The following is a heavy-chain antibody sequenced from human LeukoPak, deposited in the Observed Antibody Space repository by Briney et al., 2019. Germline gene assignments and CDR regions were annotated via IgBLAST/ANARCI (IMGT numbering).Heavy chain of an antibody. CDR1: GFTFAGYG. D-gene: IGHD6-19*01. V-gene: IGHV3-30*18. Sequence: GGSLRLSCSASGFTFAGYGMHWVRQAPGKGLEWVALIIYDGSNKYHVDSVKGRFTVSRDNSKNTLYLQMNSLRAEDTAVYYCVKVPRSGCCAFDIWGLGTMVTVSS. CDR3: VKVPRSGCCAFDI. CDR2: IIYDGSNK. J-gene: IGHJ3*02.